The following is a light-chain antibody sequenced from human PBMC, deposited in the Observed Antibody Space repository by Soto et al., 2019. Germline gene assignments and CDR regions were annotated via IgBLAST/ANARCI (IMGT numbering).Light chain of an antibody. V-gene: IGLV1-47*01. J-gene: IGLJ1*01. CDR1: SSNIGSNY. Sequence: SVLTQPPSASVTPGQRVTISCSGSSSNIGSNYVYWYQHLPGTAPELLIYRNNQRPSGVPDRFSGSKSGTSASLATSGLRSEDEADYYCAAWDDSLSGYVFGSGTKVTVL. CDR2: RNN. CDR3: AAWDDSLSGYV.